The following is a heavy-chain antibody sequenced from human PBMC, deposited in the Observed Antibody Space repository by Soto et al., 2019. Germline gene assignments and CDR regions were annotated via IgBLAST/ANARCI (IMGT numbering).Heavy chain of an antibody. J-gene: IGHJ3*02. CDR3: ARAPGYCSSTSCYYHSGAFDI. CDR2: INPNLGNA. V-gene: IGHV1-69*10. CDR1: GYTLTSYD. D-gene: IGHD2-2*01. Sequence: GASVKVSCKDSGYTLTSYDINWVRQATGQGLEWMGWINPNLGNANYAQKFQGRVTITTDKSTSTAYMELSSLRSEDTAVYYCARAPGYCSSTSCYYHSGAFDIWGQGTMVTVSS.